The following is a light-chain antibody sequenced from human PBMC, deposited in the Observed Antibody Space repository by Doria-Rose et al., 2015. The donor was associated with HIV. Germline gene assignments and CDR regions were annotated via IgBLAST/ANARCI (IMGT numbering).Light chain of an antibody. CDR3: QSHDTSIVV. CDR1: SGSIASNY. V-gene: IGLV6-57*01. Sequence: VSESPGKTVTISCTRSSGSIASNYVQWYQQRPGSSPTTVIFEGNQRPSGVPDRFSGSIDSSSNSASLTISGLKTEDEADYYCQSHDTSIVVFGGGTRLTVL. CDR2: EGN. J-gene: IGLJ2*01.